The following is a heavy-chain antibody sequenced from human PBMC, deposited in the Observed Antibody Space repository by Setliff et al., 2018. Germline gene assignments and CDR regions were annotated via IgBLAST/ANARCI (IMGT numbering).Heavy chain of an antibody. CDR3: ARLIGSCSSSSCSGALDL. Sequence: LGESLKISCKGSGYRFTSYWIGWVRQMPGRGLEWLGIVYPGDSDTRYNPSFQGQVTISVDKSTDTAYLQSSSLKASDSAIYYCARLIGSCSSSSCSGALDLWGQGTMVTVSS. J-gene: IGHJ3*01. CDR2: VYPGDSDT. V-gene: IGHV5-51*01. CDR1: GYRFTSYW. D-gene: IGHD2-2*03.